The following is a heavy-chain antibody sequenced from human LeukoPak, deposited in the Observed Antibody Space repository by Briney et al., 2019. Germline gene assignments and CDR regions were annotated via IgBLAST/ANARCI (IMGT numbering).Heavy chain of an antibody. J-gene: IGHJ4*02. CDR2: SYYTGKN. D-gene: IGHD6-19*01. Sequence: SETLSLTCAVSGGSINSHYWGWIRQPPGKGLQWIGDSYYTGKNNYNPSLKSRVTISLDTSKDHLSLKLTSVLAADTPIYYCVRSDTGWNYVDYWGQGILVTVSS. V-gene: IGHV4-59*08. CDR3: VRSDTGWNYVDY. CDR1: GGSINSHY.